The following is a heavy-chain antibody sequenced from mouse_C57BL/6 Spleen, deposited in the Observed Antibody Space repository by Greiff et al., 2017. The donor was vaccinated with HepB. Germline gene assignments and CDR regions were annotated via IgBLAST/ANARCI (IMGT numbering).Heavy chain of an antibody. Sequence: EVQLQQSGPELVKPGASVKISCKASGYTFTDYYMNWVKQSHGKSLEWIGDINPNNGGTSYNQKFKGKATLTVDKSSSTAYMELRSLTSEDSAVYYCARVPVVSLDYWGQGTTLTVSS. CDR3: ARVPVVSLDY. V-gene: IGHV1-26*01. D-gene: IGHD1-1*01. CDR1: GYTFTDYY. J-gene: IGHJ2*01. CDR2: INPNNGGT.